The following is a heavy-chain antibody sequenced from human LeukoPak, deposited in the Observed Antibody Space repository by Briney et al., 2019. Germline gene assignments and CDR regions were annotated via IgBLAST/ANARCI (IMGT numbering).Heavy chain of an antibody. V-gene: IGHV1-46*01. CDR1: GYTFTSYY. CDR2: INPSGGST. CDR3: ARDLLALIAAAGPYGMDV. Sequence: VASVKVSCKASGYTFTSYYMHWVRQAPGQGLEWMGIINPSGGSTSYAQKFQGRVTMTRDTSTSTVYMELSSLRSEDTAVYYCARDLLALIAAAGPYGMDVWGQGTTVTVSS. D-gene: IGHD6-13*01. J-gene: IGHJ6*02.